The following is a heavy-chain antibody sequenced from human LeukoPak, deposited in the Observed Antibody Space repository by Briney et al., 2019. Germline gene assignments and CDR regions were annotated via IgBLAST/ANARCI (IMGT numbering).Heavy chain of an antibody. CDR3: ARETYYYDSSGYHGLLYYYYYGMDV. V-gene: IGHV4-4*07. Sequence: SETLSLTCTVSGGSISGYYWSWIRQPAGKGLEWIGRIYTSGSTNYNPSLKSRVTMSVDTSKNQFSLKLSSVTAADTAVYYCARETYYYDSSGYHGLLYYYYYGMDVWGQATTVTVSS. D-gene: IGHD3-22*01. CDR1: GGSISGYY. CDR2: IYTSGST. J-gene: IGHJ6*02.